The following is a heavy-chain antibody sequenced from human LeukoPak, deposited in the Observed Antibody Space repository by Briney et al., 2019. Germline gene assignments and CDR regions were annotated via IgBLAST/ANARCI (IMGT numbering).Heavy chain of an antibody. CDR1: ANTFTDFY. D-gene: IGHD2-15*01. CDR2: FNPAGGRT. J-gene: IGHJ2*01. Sequence: ASVKVSCTASANTFTDFYMHWVRQAPGQGLEWMGIFNPAGGRTSYAQKFQGRVTITRDTSTNTLYMELSSLRSEDTAVYYCARDQAAITTPLDWSFALWGRGTLVTVSS. CDR3: ARDQAAITTPLDWSFAL. V-gene: IGHV1-46*01.